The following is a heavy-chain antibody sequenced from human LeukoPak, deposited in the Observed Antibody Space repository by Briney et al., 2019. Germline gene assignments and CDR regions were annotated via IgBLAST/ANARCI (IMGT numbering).Heavy chain of an antibody. CDR1: GGTFSSYA. Sequence: SVKVSCKASGGTFSSYAISWVRQAPGKGLEWMGGIIPIFGTANYAQKFQGRVTITTDESTSTAYMELSSLRSEDTAVYYCARDVSSWYDGGGFDYWGQGTLVTVSS. D-gene: IGHD6-13*01. V-gene: IGHV1-69*05. CDR3: ARDVSSWYDGGGFDY. CDR2: IIPIFGTA. J-gene: IGHJ4*02.